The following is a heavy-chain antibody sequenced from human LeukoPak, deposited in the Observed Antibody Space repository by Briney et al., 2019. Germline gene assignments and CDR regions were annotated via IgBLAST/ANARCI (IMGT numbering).Heavy chain of an antibody. V-gene: IGHV4-34*01. J-gene: IGHJ3*02. CDR2: INHSGST. D-gene: IGHD2-15*01. CDR3: ARTMLRDAFDI. CDR1: GGSFSGYY. Sequence: PSETLSLACAVYGGSFSGYYWSWIRQPPGKGLEWIGEINHSGSTYYNPSLKSRVTISVDTSKNQFSLKLSSVTAADTAVYYCARTMLRDAFDIWGQGTMVTVSS.